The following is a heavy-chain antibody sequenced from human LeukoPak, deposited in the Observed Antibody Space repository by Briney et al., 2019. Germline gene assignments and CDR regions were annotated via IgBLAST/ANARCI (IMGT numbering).Heavy chain of an antibody. CDR1: GGSFSGYY. Sequence: ETLSLTCAVYGGSFSGYYWSWVRQAPGKGLEWVSAISGSGGSTYYADSVKGRFTISRDNSKNSLYLQMNSLRAEDTAVYYCARDLGVAYYEGWGQGTLVTVSS. V-gene: IGHV3-23*01. D-gene: IGHD3-16*01. J-gene: IGHJ4*02. CDR2: ISGSGGST. CDR3: ARDLGVAYYEG.